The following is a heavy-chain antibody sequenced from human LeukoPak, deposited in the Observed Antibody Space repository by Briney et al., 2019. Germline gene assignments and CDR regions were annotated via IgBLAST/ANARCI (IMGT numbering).Heavy chain of an antibody. V-gene: IGHV4-59*11. CDR2: IHYSGST. Sequence: SETLSLTCTVSGGSMSYRYWGWIRQPPGKGLEWIGYIHYSGSTNYNSSLKSRVSISVDTSKNQFSLKLSSVTAADTAVYYCARDRLYSFDHWGQGTLVTVSS. CDR3: ARDRLYSFDH. CDR1: GGSMSYRY. D-gene: IGHD3-16*01. J-gene: IGHJ4*02.